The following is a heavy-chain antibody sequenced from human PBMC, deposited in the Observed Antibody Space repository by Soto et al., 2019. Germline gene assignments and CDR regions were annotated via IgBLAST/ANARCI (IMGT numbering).Heavy chain of an antibody. CDR2: IGTIGDT. Sequence: GGSLRLSCAASGFNFRNYDMHWVRHVPGKGLEWVSAIGTIGDTYYRDSVKGRFTISREDAKYSLYLQMNSLTAGDTAVYYCAREFREAVGRGHHYYGIDVWGQGTTVTVSS. J-gene: IGHJ6*02. CDR3: AREFREAVGRGHHYYGIDV. V-gene: IGHV3-13*04. CDR1: GFNFRNYD. D-gene: IGHD6-13*01.